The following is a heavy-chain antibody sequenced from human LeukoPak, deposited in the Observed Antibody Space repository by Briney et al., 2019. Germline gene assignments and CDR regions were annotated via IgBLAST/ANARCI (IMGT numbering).Heavy chain of an antibody. D-gene: IGHD2-15*01. CDR3: ARDVTRQVMDV. J-gene: IGHJ6*02. Sequence: SETLSLTCAVSGGSISSNNWWSWVRQPPGKGLEWIGEVYHSGSTSYNPSLLSRVTISVDKSKNQFSLETRSVTAADTAVYYCARDVTRQVMDVWGQGTTVTVSS. V-gene: IGHV4-4*02. CDR2: VYHSGST. CDR1: GGSISSNNW.